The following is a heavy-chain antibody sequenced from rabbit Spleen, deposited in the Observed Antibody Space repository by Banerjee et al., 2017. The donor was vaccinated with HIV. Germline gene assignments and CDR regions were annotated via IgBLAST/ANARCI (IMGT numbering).Heavy chain of an antibody. J-gene: IGHJ6*01. CDR3: ARDTGSSFSTYGMDL. CDR2: IDPIFGTT. CDR1: GFTLNTYW. D-gene: IGHD8-1*01. Sequence: QLKESGGGLVQPGGSLKLSCKASGFTLNTYWMNWVRQAPGKGLEWIGYIDPIFGTTDYASWVNGRFTISSDNAQNTVDLQLNSLTAADTATYFCARDTGSSFSTYGMDLWGQGTLVTVS. V-gene: IGHV1S7*01.